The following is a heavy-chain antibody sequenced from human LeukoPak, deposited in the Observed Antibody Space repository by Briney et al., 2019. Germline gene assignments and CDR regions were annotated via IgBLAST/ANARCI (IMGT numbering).Heavy chain of an antibody. V-gene: IGHV4-59*08. CDR1: GGSISSYY. CDR3: ARGYGSGNNWFDP. CDR2: IYYSGST. J-gene: IGHJ5*02. D-gene: IGHD3-10*01. Sequence: SETLSLTCTVSGGSISSYYWSWIRQPPGKGLEYIGYIYYSGSTNYNPSLKSRVAISVDTSKNQFSLKLSSVTAADTAVYYCARGYGSGNNWFDPWGQGTLVTVSS.